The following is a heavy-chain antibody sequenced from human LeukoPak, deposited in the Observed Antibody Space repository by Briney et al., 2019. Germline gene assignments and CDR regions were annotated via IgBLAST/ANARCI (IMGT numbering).Heavy chain of an antibody. J-gene: IGHJ4*02. CDR1: GGSISSGGYY. CDR2: IYYSGST. V-gene: IGHV4-31*03. D-gene: IGHD3-22*01. CDR3: ARGDSSGYYSLTDY. Sequence: SETLSLTCTVSGGSISSGGYYWSWIRQHPGKGLEWIGYIYYSGSTYYNPSLKSRVTISVDTSKNQFSLKLSSVTAADTAVYYCARGDSSGYYSLTDYWGQGTLVTVSS.